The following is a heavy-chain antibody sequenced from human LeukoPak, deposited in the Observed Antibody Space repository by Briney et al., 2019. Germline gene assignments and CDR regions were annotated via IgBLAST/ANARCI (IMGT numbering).Heavy chain of an antibody. J-gene: IGHJ4*02. CDR1: GGSISSGDYY. CDR3: ARVRGSYGDYRNYFDY. CDR2: IYYSGST. V-gene: IGHV4-30-4*08. D-gene: IGHD4-17*01. Sequence: SETLSLTCTVSGGSISSGDYYWSWIRQPPGKGLEWIGYIYYSGSTYYNPSLKSRVTISVDTSKNQFSLKLSSVTAADTAVYYCARVRGSYGDYRNYFDYWGQGTLVTVSS.